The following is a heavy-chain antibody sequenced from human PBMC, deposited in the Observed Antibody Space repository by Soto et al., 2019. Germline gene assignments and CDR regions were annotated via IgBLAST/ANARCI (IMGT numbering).Heavy chain of an antibody. Sequence: QVHLVQSGAEVKKPGASVRASCKASGYSVTDYAIHWERQAPGQTFEWMGWVNPANGHTKYSEKYQGRVTISWDTSATTANMDLTSLTSEGTAVYYCARDSEWLVLGAENFQRWGQGTLVTVSS. CDR3: ARDSEWLVLGAENFQR. CDR2: VNPANGHT. CDR1: GYSVTDYA. D-gene: IGHD6-19*01. V-gene: IGHV1-3*01. J-gene: IGHJ1*01.